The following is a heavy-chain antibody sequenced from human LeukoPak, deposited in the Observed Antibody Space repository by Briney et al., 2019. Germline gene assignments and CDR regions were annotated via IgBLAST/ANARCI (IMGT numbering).Heavy chain of an antibody. Sequence: SETPSLTCTVSGGSISSYYWSWIRQPPGKGLEWIGYIYTSGSTNYNPSLKSRVTISVDTSKNQFSLKLSSVTAADTAVYYCARRGSTALFDYWGQGTLVTVSS. CDR3: ARRGSTALFDY. D-gene: IGHD6-13*01. V-gene: IGHV4-4*09. CDR1: GGSISSYY. CDR2: IYTSGST. J-gene: IGHJ4*02.